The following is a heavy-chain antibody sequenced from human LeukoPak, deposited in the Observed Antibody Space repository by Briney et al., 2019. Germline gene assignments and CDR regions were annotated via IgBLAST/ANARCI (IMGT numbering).Heavy chain of an antibody. V-gene: IGHV3-30*18. Sequence: GGSLRLSCAASGFTFSNYGMHWVRQAPGKGLEWVAVISYDGSNTYYADSVKGRFTISRDNSKNTLYLQMNSLRTEDTALFYCAKDRDTSGWRYFDYWGQGTLVTVSS. CDR1: GFTFSNYG. CDR3: AKDRDTSGWRYFDY. D-gene: IGHD6-19*01. CDR2: ISYDGSNT. J-gene: IGHJ4*02.